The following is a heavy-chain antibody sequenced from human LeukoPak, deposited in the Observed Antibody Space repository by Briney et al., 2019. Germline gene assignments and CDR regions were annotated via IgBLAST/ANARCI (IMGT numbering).Heavy chain of an antibody. CDR1: GFTVSSNY. D-gene: IGHD6-13*01. Sequence: PGGSLRLSCAASGFTVSSNYMSWVRQAPGKGLEWVSVTYTGGRTYYADSVKGRFTISRDNSKNTLYLQMNSLRAEDTAVYYCARDKPNSIAAAGGAFDIWGQGTMVTVSS. CDR3: ARDKPNSIAAAGGAFDI. V-gene: IGHV3-53*01. CDR2: TYTGGRT. J-gene: IGHJ3*02.